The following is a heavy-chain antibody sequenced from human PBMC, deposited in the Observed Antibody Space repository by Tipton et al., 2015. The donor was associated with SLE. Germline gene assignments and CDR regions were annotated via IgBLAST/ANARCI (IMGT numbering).Heavy chain of an antibody. V-gene: IGHV4-34*01. J-gene: IGHJ3*02. CDR2: INHSGST. Sequence: TLSLTCTVSGGSISSHYWSWIRQPPGKGLEWIGEINHSGSTNYNPSLKSRVTISVDTSKNQFSLKLSSVTAADTAVYYCARRGTTVPNEDAFDIWGQGTMVTVSS. CDR3: ARRGTTVPNEDAFDI. D-gene: IGHD4-11*01. CDR1: GGSISSHY.